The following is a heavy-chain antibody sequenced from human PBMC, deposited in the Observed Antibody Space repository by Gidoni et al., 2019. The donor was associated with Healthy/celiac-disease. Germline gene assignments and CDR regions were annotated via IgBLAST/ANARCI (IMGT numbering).Heavy chain of an antibody. Sequence: QVQLQQWGAGLLTPSETLSLTCAVYGGSFSGYYWSWIRQPPGKGLEWIGEINHSGSTNYNPSLKSRVTISVDTSKNQFSLKLSSVTAADTAVYYCARGRVYPFDPWGQGTLVTVSS. CDR2: INHSGST. CDR3: ARGRVYPFDP. D-gene: IGHD2-2*02. CDR1: GGSFSGYY. V-gene: IGHV4-34*01. J-gene: IGHJ5*02.